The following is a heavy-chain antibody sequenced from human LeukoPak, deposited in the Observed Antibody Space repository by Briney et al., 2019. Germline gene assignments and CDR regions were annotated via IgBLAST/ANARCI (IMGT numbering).Heavy chain of an antibody. CDR3: TGNYYGSGSYADFDY. J-gene: IGHJ4*02. D-gene: IGHD3-10*01. CDR1: GFTSSGSA. V-gene: IGHV3-73*01. CDR2: IRSTANGYAT. Sequence: GGSLRLPCAASGFTSSGSALHWVRQASGKGLEWVGRIRSTANGYATAYAASVKGRFTISRDDSKNTAYLQMDSLKTEDTAVYYCTGNYYGSGSYADFDYWGQGTLVTVSS.